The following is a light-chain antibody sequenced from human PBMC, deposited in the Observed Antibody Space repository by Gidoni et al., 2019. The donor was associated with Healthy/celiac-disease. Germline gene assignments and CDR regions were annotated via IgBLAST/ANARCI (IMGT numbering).Light chain of an antibody. Sequence: SYELTQPPSVSVSPGQTASITCSGDKLRDKSACWYQQKPGQSPVLVMYQDKKRPSGIPERFSGSNSGNTATLTISGTQAMDEADYYCQAWDSYVVFGGGTKLTVL. CDR2: QDK. J-gene: IGLJ2*01. CDR1: KLRDKS. CDR3: QAWDSYVV. V-gene: IGLV3-1*01.